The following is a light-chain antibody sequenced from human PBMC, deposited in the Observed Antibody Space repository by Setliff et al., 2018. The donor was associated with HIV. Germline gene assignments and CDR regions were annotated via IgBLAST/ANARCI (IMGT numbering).Light chain of an antibody. V-gene: IGLV2-23*02. CDR2: EVS. CDR3: CSYAGSNNV. CDR1: SSDVGSYNL. Sequence: QSVLTQPASVSGSPGQSITISCTGTSSDVGSYNLVSWYQQHPGKAPKVMIYEVSKWPSGVSNRFSGSKSGITASLTISGLQAEDEADYYCCSYAGSNNVFGTGTKVTVL. J-gene: IGLJ1*01.